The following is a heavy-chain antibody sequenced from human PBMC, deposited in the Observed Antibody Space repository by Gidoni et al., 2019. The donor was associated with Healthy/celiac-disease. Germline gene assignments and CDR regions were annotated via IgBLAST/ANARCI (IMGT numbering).Heavy chain of an antibody. CDR3: ERGLLRTGIPDYYFDY. Sequence: QVQLQQWGAGLLKPSETLSLTCAVYGGSFSGYYWSWIRQPTGKGLEWIGEINHSGSTNYNQSHKSRVTITVDTSKNKFSLKLRSVTAADTAVYYCERGLLRTGIPDYYFDYWGQGTLVTVSS. D-gene: IGHD7-27*01. J-gene: IGHJ4*02. V-gene: IGHV4-34*01. CDR1: GGSFSGYY. CDR2: INHSGST.